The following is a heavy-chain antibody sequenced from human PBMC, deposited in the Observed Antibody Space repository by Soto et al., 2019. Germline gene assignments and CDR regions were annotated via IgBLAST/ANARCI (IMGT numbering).Heavy chain of an antibody. CDR1: GFTFSNYA. V-gene: IGHV3-30*18. D-gene: IGHD6-13*01. CDR2: IASDGKDK. CDR3: AKDGAIAAADYFFDY. Sequence: VGSLRLSCAASGFTFSNYAIHWVRQAPGKGLEWVAVIASDGKDKRYADSVKGRFTISRDNSKNTVYLQMNSLRGEDTAVYYCAKDGAIAAADYFFDYWGQGSLVTVSS. J-gene: IGHJ4*02.